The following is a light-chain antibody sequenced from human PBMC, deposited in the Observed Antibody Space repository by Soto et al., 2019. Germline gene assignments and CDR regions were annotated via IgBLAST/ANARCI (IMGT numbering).Light chain of an antibody. CDR2: AAS. CDR3: LQDYNYPRT. V-gene: IGKV1-6*02. Sequence: AIQMTQSPSSLSASVGDRVTITCRASQGIRTELGWYQQRPGEAPKLLIYAASTLQSGVPSRFSGSGSGTNFTLTISSLQPKYFATYYCLQDYNYPRTFGKGTKVDIK. J-gene: IGKJ1*01. CDR1: QGIRTE.